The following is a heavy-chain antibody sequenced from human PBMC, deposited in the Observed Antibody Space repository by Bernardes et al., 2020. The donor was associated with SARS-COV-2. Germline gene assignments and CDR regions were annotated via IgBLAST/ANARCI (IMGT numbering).Heavy chain of an antibody. Sequence: SETLSLTCTVSGDSMNTYYLSWIRQPPGKGLEWIGYIYYSGSTSYNPSLKSRVSMSVGTPKNQSSLRLNSVTATDTAVYYCARHRGYCGGGYCYGHYFYFDYWGEGALVTVSS. D-gene: IGHD2-15*01. CDR2: IYYSGST. V-gene: IGHV4-59*08. J-gene: IGHJ4*02. CDR3: ARHRGYCGGGYCYGHYFYFDY. CDR1: GDSMNTYY.